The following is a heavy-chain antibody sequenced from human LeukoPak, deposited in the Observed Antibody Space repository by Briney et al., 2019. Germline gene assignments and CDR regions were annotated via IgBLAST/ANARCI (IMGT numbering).Heavy chain of an antibody. CDR3: AREWAYYYDSSGYREPFDY. J-gene: IGHJ4*02. Sequence: GGSLRLSCSASGFTFSSYAMHWVRQAPGKGLEWVSYISSSSSTIYYADSVKGRFTISRDNAKNSLYLQMNSLRDEDTAVYYCAREWAYYYDSSGYREPFDYWGQGTLVTVSS. CDR2: ISSSSSTI. V-gene: IGHV3-48*02. CDR1: GFTFSSYA. D-gene: IGHD3-22*01.